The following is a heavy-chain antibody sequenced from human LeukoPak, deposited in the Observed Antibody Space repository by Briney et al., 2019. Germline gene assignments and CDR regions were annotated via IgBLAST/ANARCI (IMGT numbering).Heavy chain of an antibody. CDR2: MNPNSGNT. CDR1: GYTFTGYY. CDR3: ARELITMVRGVTSYWFDP. J-gene: IGHJ5*02. D-gene: IGHD3-10*01. Sequence: ASVKVSCKASGYTFTGYYMHWVRQAPGQGLEWMGWMNPNSGNTGYAQKFQGGVTLTRNTSISTAYMELSSLRSEDTAVYYCARELITMVRGVTSYWFDPWGQGTLVTVSS. V-gene: IGHV1-8*02.